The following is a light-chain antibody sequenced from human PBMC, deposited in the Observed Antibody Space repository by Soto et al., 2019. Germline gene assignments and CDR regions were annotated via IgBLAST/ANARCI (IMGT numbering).Light chain of an antibody. Sequence: IQLTQYPSSLSASVGDSVTITCRASQGISRYFSWYQRKPGKAPKLLIYAASTLQSGVPSRLRGSGYGTELTLKISSMQNEDSATYYCQQLNSYLLTFGGGTKVDIK. CDR2: AAS. CDR3: QQLNSYLLT. CDR1: QGISRY. J-gene: IGKJ4*01. V-gene: IGKV1-9*01.